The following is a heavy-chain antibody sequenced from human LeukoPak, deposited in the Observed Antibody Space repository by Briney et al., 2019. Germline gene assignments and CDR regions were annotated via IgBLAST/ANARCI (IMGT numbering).Heavy chain of an antibody. D-gene: IGHD3-10*01. Sequence: GGSLRLSCEVSGLTFSGYWVTWVRQAPGKGLEWVANINQDASEKYYVESVKGRFAISRDNAMNSLYLQMNSLRAEDTAVYYCASYYYGSGTSLGYWGQGTLVTVSS. CDR2: INQDASEK. J-gene: IGHJ4*02. CDR1: GLTFSGYW. V-gene: IGHV3-7*01. CDR3: ASYYYGSGTSLGY.